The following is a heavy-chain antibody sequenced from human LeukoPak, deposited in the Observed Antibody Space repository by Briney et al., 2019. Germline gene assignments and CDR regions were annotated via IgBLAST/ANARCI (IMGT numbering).Heavy chain of an antibody. CDR3: ARDIGIAVAGHYYYYYYMDV. D-gene: IGHD6-19*01. Sequence: ASVKVSCKASGYTFTGYYMHWVRQDPGQGLEWMGWINPNSGGTNYAQKFQGRVTMTRDTSISTAYMELSRLRSDDTAVYYCARDIGIAVAGHYYYYYYMDVWGKGTTVTVSS. CDR2: INPNSGGT. J-gene: IGHJ6*03. CDR1: GYTFTGYY. V-gene: IGHV1-2*02.